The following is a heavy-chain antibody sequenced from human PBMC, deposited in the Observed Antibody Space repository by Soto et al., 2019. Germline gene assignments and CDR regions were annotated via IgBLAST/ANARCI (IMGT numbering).Heavy chain of an antibody. CDR3: ARLADYCSGGSCYHSMDV. D-gene: IGHD2-15*01. J-gene: IGHJ6*02. CDR1: GYSFTSYW. Sequence: PGESLKISCKGSGYSFTSYWIGWVRQMPGKGLEWMGIIYPGDSDTRYSPSFQGQVTISADKSISTAYLQWSSLKASDTAMYYCARLADYCSGGSCYHSMDVWGQGTTVTVSS. V-gene: IGHV5-51*01. CDR2: IYPGDSDT.